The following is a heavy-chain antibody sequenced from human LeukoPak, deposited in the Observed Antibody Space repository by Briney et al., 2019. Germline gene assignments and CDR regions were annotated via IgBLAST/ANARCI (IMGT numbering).Heavy chain of an antibody. CDR2: ISGSGGST. Sequence: GGSLRLSCAASGFTFSSYAMSWVRQAPGEGLEWVSAISGSGGSTYYADSVKGRFTISRDNSKNTLYLQMNSLRAEDTAVYYCAKDQVGYSSGWYGRKVDYWGQGTLVTVSS. CDR3: AKDQVGYSSGWYGRKVDY. D-gene: IGHD6-19*01. J-gene: IGHJ4*02. CDR1: GFTFSSYA. V-gene: IGHV3-23*01.